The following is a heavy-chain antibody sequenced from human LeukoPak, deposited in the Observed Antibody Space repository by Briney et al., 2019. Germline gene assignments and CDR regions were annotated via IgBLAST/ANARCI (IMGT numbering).Heavy chain of an antibody. J-gene: IGHJ6*03. V-gene: IGHV3-23*01. CDR1: GFTFSSYA. Sequence: GGSLRLSCAASGFTFSSYALSWVRQAPGKGLEWVSAISGSSDNTYYADSVKGRFTISRDNSKNTLYLQMNSLRAEDTAVYYCARLSSTSCHRVWGRHQLMYSSSCHYYYYYMDVWGKGTTVTVSS. CDR2: ISGSSDNT. CDR3: ARLSSTSCHRVWGRHQLMYSSSCHYYYYYMDV. D-gene: IGHD2-2*01.